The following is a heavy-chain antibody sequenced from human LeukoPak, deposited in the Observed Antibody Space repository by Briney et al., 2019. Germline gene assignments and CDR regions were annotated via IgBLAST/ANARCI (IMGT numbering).Heavy chain of an antibody. V-gene: IGHV3-64*01. Sequence: GGSLRLSCTASGFTFSSYAMHWVRQAPGKGLEYVSGISINGGSTYYANSVKGRFTISRDNSKNTLYLQMGSLRPEDMAVYHCARWYNSLDVWGQGTTVTVSS. J-gene: IGHJ6*02. CDR1: GFTFSSYA. D-gene: IGHD1-1*01. CDR2: ISINGGST. CDR3: ARWYNSLDV.